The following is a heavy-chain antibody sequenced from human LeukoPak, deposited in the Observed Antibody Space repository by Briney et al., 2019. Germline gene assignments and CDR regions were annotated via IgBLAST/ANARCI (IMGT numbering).Heavy chain of an antibody. CDR3: EASHDAFDI. J-gene: IGHJ3*02. V-gene: IGHV3-30*02. CDR2: IRYDGSNK. CDR1: GFTFSSYS. Sequence: GGSLSPSCAASGFTFSSYSMHWVRQAPGKGRGGVAFIRYDGSNKYYEDSVKGRFTISRDKSKNTLYLQMNSLRAEDTAVYYCEASHDAFDIWGQGTMVTVSS.